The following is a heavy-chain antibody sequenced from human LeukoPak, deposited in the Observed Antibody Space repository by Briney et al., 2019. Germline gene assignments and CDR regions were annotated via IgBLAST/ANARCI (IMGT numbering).Heavy chain of an antibody. CDR1: GYSFIGYY. J-gene: IGHJ6*03. CDR2: INPNSGGT. Sequence: ASVKVSCKASGYSFIGYYMHWVRQAPGQGLEWMGRINPNSGGTNYAQKFRGRVTMTRDTSTSTAYMELSRLRSADTAVYYCASVFSYGSGSYFDYYYYMDVWGKGTTVTVSS. V-gene: IGHV1-2*06. D-gene: IGHD3-10*01. CDR3: ASVFSYGSGSYFDYYYYMDV.